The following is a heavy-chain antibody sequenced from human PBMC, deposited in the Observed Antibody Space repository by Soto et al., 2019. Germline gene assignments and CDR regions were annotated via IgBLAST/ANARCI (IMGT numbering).Heavy chain of an antibody. CDR2: IYYSGST. D-gene: IGHD6-19*01. Sequence: ASETLSLTCTVSGGSISSSSYYWGWIRQPPGKGLEWIGSIYYSGSTYYNPSLKSRVTISVDTSKNQFSLKLSSVTAADTAVYYCARGGRAVPFDPWGQGTLVTVSS. CDR1: GGSISSSSYY. CDR3: ARGGRAVPFDP. V-gene: IGHV4-39*01. J-gene: IGHJ5*02.